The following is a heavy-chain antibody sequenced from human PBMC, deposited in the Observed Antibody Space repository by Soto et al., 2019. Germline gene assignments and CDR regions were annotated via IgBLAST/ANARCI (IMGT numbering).Heavy chain of an antibody. D-gene: IGHD3-10*01. CDR1: GGSISSGDYY. Sequence: SETLSLTCTVSGGSISSGDYYWSWIRQPPGKGLEWIGYIYYSGSTYYNPSLKSRVTISVDTSKNRFSLKLSSVTAADTAVYYCVQTSITMVRGPYGMDVWGQGTTVTVSS. V-gene: IGHV4-30-4*01. CDR2: IYYSGST. CDR3: VQTSITMVRGPYGMDV. J-gene: IGHJ6*02.